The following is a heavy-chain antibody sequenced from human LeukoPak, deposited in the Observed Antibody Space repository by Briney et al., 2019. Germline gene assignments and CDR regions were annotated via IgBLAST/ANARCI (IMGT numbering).Heavy chain of an antibody. CDR1: GYTFSDYY. V-gene: IGHV1-2*02. CDR2: INPNDGDT. Sequence: ASVKVSCKASGYTFSDYYMHWVRQAPGQGFEWMGWINPNDGDTNYAQKFQGRVTMTRDTSISTAHMEVSRLRSDDAAVYYCARANFLYCSSTTCLFDYWGKGTLVTVSS. J-gene: IGHJ4*02. D-gene: IGHD2-2*01. CDR3: ARANFLYCSSTTCLFDY.